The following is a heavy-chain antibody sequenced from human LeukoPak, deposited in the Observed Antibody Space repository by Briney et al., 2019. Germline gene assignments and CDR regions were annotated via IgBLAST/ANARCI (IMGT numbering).Heavy chain of an antibody. CDR3: ARTTEDCSSTSCYQYWFDP. CDR2: IFYSGST. CDR1: GGSISSSSYY. Sequence: SETLSLTCTVSGGSISSSSYYWGWIRQPPGKGLDWIGSIFYSGSTYYNPSLKSRVTISVDTSKNQFSLKLNSVTAADTAVYYCARTTEDCSSTSCYQYWFDPWGQGTLVTVSS. J-gene: IGHJ5*02. D-gene: IGHD2-2*01. V-gene: IGHV4-39*07.